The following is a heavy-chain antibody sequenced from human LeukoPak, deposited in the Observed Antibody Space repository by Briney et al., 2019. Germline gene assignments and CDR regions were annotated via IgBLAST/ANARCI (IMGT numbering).Heavy chain of an antibody. CDR3: ARVSGGRDFDY. CDR1: GGSFSGYY. CDR2: INHSGST. V-gene: IGHV4-34*01. D-gene: IGHD2-15*01. Sequence: PSETLSLTCAVYGGSFSGYYWSWIRQPPGKGLEWIGEINHSGSTNYNPSLKSRVTISVDTSKNQFSLKLSSMTAADTAVYYCARVSGGRDFDYWGQGTLVTVSS. J-gene: IGHJ4*02.